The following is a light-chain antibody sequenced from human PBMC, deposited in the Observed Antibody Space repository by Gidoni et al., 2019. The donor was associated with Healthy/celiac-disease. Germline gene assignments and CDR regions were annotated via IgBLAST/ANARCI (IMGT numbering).Light chain of an antibody. CDR3: QQYNNWPPLT. Sequence: DIVMTQSSATLSVSPGERATLSCRASQSVSSNLAWYQQNPGQAPRLLIYGASTRATGIPARFSGSGSGTEFTLTISSLQSEDFAVYYCQQYNNWPPLTFGGGTKVEIK. CDR2: GAS. V-gene: IGKV3-15*01. J-gene: IGKJ4*01. CDR1: QSVSSN.